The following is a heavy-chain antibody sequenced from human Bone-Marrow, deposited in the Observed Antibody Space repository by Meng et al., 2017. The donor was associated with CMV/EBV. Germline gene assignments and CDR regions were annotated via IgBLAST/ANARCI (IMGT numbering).Heavy chain of an antibody. V-gene: IGHV1-69*10. Sequence: SVKVSCKASGNTFTSYAISWVRQAPGQGLEWMGYIIPVLGIANYAQKFQGRVTITTDKSTNTAYMALSGLRSEDMAVYYCASLGQLDEDESSGYRFIGGYGMDVWGQGTTVTVSS. CDR3: ASLGQLDEDESSGYRFIGGYGMDV. D-gene: IGHD3-22*01. J-gene: IGHJ6*02. CDR2: IIPVLGIA. CDR1: GNTFTSYA.